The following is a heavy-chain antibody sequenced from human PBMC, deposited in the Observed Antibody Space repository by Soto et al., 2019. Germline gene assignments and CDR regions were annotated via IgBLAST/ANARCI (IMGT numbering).Heavy chain of an antibody. Sequence: GGSLRLSCAASGFTFSSYAMSWVRQAPGKGLEWVSAISGSGGSTYYADSVKGRFTISRDNSKNTLYLQMNSLRAEDTAVYYCAKGTGSGSGSYYYGMDVWGQGTTVTVSS. J-gene: IGHJ6*02. CDR2: ISGSGGST. D-gene: IGHD3-10*01. CDR1: GFTFSSYA. V-gene: IGHV3-23*01. CDR3: AKGTGSGSGSYYYGMDV.